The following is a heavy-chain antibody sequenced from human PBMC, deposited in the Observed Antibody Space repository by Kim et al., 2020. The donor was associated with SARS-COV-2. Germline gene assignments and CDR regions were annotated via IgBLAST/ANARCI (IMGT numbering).Heavy chain of an antibody. CDR3: ARSDIVVVPAAIDYYYYGMDV. V-gene: IGHV1-69*13. D-gene: IGHD2-2*01. CDR2: IIPIFGTA. Sequence: SVKVSCKASGGTFSSYAISSVRQAPGQGLEWMGGIIPIFGTANYAQKFQGRVTITADESTSTAYMELSSLRSEDTAVYYCARSDIVVVPAAIDYYYYGMDVWGQGTTVTVSS. CDR1: GGTFSSYA. J-gene: IGHJ6*02.